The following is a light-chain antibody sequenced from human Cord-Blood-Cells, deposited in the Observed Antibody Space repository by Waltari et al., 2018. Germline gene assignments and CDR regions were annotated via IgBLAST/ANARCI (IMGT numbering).Light chain of an antibody. J-gene: IGLJ3*02. CDR3: AAWDDSLNGPV. Sequence: QSVLTQPPSASGTPGQRVTISCSGSNSNIGSNTVNWYQQLPGTAPKLLIYSNNQRPSGVPDRCAGSKSGTSASLAISGLQSEDEADYDCAAWDDSLNGPVFGGGTKLTVL. V-gene: IGLV1-44*01. CDR1: NSNIGSNT. CDR2: SNN.